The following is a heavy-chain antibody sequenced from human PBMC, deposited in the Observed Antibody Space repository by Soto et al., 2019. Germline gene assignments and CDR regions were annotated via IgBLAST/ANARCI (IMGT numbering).Heavy chain of an antibody. V-gene: IGHV3-73*01. Sequence: EVQLAESGGGLVQPGGSLKLSCAASGFTFSGSTIHWVRQASGKGLEWVGRIRSKADNYATSYPASVKGRFTISRDDSKNTASLQMTSLRTDDTAMYYCTRRSENGGGTIWVSWGQGTLVTVSS. CDR2: IRSKADNYAT. CDR1: GFTFSGST. D-gene: IGHD2-8*01. J-gene: IGHJ5*02. CDR3: TRRSENGGGTIWVS.